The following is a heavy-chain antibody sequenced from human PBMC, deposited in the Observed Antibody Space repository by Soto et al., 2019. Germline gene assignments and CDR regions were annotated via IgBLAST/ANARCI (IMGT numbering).Heavy chain of an antibody. V-gene: IGHV3-64D*06. CDR2: ISSNGGST. J-gene: IGHJ3*02. CDR3: VKDLSNEGSFSSSSSGAFDI. CDR1: GFTFSSYA. D-gene: IGHD6-6*01. Sequence: GGSLRLSCSASGFTFSSYAMHWVRQAPGKGLEYVSAISSNGGSTYYADSVKGRFTISRDNSKNTLYLQMSSLRAEDTAVYDCVKDLSNEGSFSSSSSGAFDILGQGTTVTVSS.